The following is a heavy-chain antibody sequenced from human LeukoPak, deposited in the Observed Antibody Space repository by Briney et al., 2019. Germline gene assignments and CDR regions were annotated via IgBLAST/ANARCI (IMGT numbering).Heavy chain of an antibody. V-gene: IGHV1-18*01. CDR2: ISGQTGKT. CDR3: ARDLAFPGSYGCAEFYFDF. CDR1: GYTFSNYG. J-gene: IGHJ4*02. Sequence: GASVKVSCKASGYTFSNYGISWVRQATGRGLEWMGWISGQTGKTKQAQKFQGRITLTTDSATNTAYMELRSLTSDDTAVYYCARDLAFPGSYGCAEFYFDFWGQGALVTVSS. D-gene: IGHD1-26*01.